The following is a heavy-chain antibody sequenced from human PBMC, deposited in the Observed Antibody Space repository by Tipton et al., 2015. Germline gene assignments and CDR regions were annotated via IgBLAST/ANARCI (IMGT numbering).Heavy chain of an antibody. CDR2: IDSSGRTI. CDR1: GFTFSNYY. V-gene: IGHV3-11*01. D-gene: IGHD2-15*01. Sequence: SLRLSCAASGFTFSNYYMSWIRQAPGKGLEWLSYIDSSGRTIYYTDSVKGRFTISRDNSKNSLYLQMNGLRADDTAVYYCARDSWGNCIRPSCYSFDSWGQGTLVTVSS. CDR3: ARDSWGNCIRPSCYSFDS. J-gene: IGHJ4*02.